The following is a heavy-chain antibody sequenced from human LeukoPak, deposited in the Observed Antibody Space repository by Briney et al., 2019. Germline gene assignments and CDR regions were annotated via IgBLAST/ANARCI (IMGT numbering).Heavy chain of an antibody. CDR3: ASLASLYYYGSGSFDY. CDR1: GVSISSYY. Sequence: PSETLSLTCTVSGVSISSYYWSWIRQPPGKGLEWIGYIYYSGSTNYNPSLKSRVTISVDTSKNQFSLKLSSVTAADTAVYYCASLASLYYYGSGSFDYWGQGTLVTVSS. V-gene: IGHV4-59*01. D-gene: IGHD3-10*01. CDR2: IYYSGST. J-gene: IGHJ4*02.